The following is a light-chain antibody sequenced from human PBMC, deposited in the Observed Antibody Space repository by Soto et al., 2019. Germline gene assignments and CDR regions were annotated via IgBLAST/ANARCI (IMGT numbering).Light chain of an antibody. J-gene: IGLJ2*01. Sequence: QSVLTQPASVSGSPGQSITISCTGTSSDVGGYNYVSWYQQHPGKAPKLMIYDVSNRPSGVSNRFAGSKSGNTASLTISGLQAEAEAEYYCSSYTSSSTLVFGGGTKLTVL. CDR3: SSYTSSSTLV. CDR2: DVS. V-gene: IGLV2-14*01. CDR1: SSDVGGYNY.